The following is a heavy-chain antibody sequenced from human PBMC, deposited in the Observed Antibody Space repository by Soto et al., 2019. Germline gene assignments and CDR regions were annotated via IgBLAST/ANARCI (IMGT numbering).Heavy chain of an antibody. Sequence: SVKVSCKASGGTFSSYAISWVRQAPGQGLEWMGGIIPIFGTANYAQKFQGRVTITADESTSTAYMELSSLRSEDTAVYYCARQSHEGTKPSVIYYYYYGMDVWGQGTTVTVS. CDR3: ARQSHEGTKPSVIYYYYYGMDV. CDR1: GGTFSSYA. D-gene: IGHD3-16*02. V-gene: IGHV1-69*13. CDR2: IIPIFGTA. J-gene: IGHJ6*02.